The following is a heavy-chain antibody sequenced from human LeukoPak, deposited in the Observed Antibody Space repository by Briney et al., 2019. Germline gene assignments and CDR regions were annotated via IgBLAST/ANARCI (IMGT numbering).Heavy chain of an antibody. CDR2: IYTSGST. D-gene: IGHD2-2*01. V-gene: IGHV4-61*02. Sequence: PSETLSLTCTVSGGSISSGSYYWSWIRQPAGKGLEWIGRIYTSGSTNYNPSLKSRVTISVDTSKNQFSLTLSSVTAADTAVYYCARDDGYCSNTSCWGWFDPWGQGTLVTVSS. CDR3: ARDDGYCSNTSCWGWFDP. CDR1: GGSISSGSYY. J-gene: IGHJ5*02.